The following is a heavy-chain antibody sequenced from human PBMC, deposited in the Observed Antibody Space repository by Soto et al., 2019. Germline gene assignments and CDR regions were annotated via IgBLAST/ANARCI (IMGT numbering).Heavy chain of an antibody. V-gene: IGHV3-30*18. CDR2: ISYDGSNK. CDR3: AKGLRFLEWTELYGMDV. D-gene: IGHD3-3*01. J-gene: IGHJ6*02. Sequence: GGSLRLSCAASGFTFSSYGMHWVRQAPGKGLEWVAVISYDGSNKYYADSVKGRFTISRDNSKNTLYLQMNSLRAEDTAVYYCAKGLRFLEWTELYGMDVWGQGTTVTVSS. CDR1: GFTFSSYG.